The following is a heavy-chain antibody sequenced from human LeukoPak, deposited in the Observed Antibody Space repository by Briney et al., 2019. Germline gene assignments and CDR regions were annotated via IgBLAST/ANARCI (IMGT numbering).Heavy chain of an antibody. CDR1: GFTFDDYG. V-gene: IGHV3-20*04. CDR2: INWNGGST. CDR3: AREVSSGWRNYYFDY. Sequence: GGSLRLSCAASGFTFDDYGMSWVRQAPGKGLEWVSYINWNGGSTGYADSVKGRFTISRDNAKNSLYLQMNSLRAEDTALYYCAREVSSGWRNYYFDYWGQGTLVTVSS. J-gene: IGHJ4*02. D-gene: IGHD6-19*01.